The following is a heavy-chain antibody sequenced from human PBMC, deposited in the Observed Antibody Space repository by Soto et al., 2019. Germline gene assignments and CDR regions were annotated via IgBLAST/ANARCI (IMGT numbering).Heavy chain of an antibody. CDR3: ARPGVRGVINYYFDC. CDR1: GGTFSSFP. Sequence: SVKVSCKASGGTFSSFPMSWVRQAPGQGLEWMGGLIPVFGTATYAQKFQGRLTISADESTTTAYMELSSLRSEDTAIYYCARPGVRGVINYYFDCWGPGTLVTVSS. CDR2: LIPVFGTA. V-gene: IGHV1-69*13. J-gene: IGHJ4*02. D-gene: IGHD3-10*02.